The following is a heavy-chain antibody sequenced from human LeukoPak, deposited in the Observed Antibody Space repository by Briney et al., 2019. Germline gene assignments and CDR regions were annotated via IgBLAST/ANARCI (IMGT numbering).Heavy chain of an antibody. CDR1: GFTFSSYG. V-gene: IGHV3-30*18. CDR3: AKCPVTFGGVIVITSGYFDY. Sequence: PGGSLRLSCAASGFTFSSYGMHWVRQAPGKGLEWVAVISSDGSNKYYADSVKGRFTISRDNSKNTLHLQMNNLRAEDTALYYCAKCPVTFGGVIVITSGYFDYWGQGTLVTVSS. J-gene: IGHJ4*02. D-gene: IGHD3-16*02. CDR2: ISSDGSNK.